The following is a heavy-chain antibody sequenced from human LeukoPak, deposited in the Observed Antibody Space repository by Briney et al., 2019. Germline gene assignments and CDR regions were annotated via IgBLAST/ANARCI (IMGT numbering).Heavy chain of an antibody. J-gene: IGHJ4*02. CDR2: IYASGST. D-gene: IGHD1-26*01. CDR3: VRGIPGATAPDS. CDR1: GGSISSNSHY. V-gene: IGHV4-61*02. Sequence: SETLSLTCTVSGGSISSNSHYWGWIRQPAGKGLEWIGRIYASGSTNYNPSLKSRVTMSVDTSKNQFSLNLSSVTAADMAVYFCVRGIPGATAPDSWGQGTLVTVSS.